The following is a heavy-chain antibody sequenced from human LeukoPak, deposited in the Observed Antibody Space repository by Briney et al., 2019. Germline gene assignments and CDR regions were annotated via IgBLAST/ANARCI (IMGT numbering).Heavy chain of an antibody. CDR1: GGSLRSSNYY. D-gene: IGHD3-10*01. CDR2: INHSGST. Sequence: SETLSLTCTVSGGSLRSSNYYWSWIRQPPGKGLEWIGEINHSGSTNYNPSLKSRVTISVDTSKNQFSLKLSSVTAADTAVYYCARSSGALDCWGQGTLVTVSS. CDR3: ARSSGALDC. V-gene: IGHV4-39*07. J-gene: IGHJ4*02.